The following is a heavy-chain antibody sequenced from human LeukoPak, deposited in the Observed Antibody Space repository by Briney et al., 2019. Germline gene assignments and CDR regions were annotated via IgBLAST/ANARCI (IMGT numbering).Heavy chain of an antibody. CDR2: ISGSGGST. D-gene: IGHD4-23*01. V-gene: IGHV3-23*01. CDR1: GFTFSSYA. J-gene: IGHJ4*02. CDR3: AKDRLVRGNSGFDY. Sequence: GASLRLSCAASGFTFSSYAMSWVRPAPGKGLEWVSAISGSGGSTYYADSVQGRFTLSRDNSKNTLYLQMNSLRAEDTAVYYCAKDRLVRGNSGFDYWGQGTLSPSPQ.